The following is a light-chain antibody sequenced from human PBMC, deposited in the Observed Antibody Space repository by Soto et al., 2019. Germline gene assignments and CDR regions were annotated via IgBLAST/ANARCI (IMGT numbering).Light chain of an antibody. CDR3: QQYGSSFT. CDR1: QSVSSNY. CDR2: GAS. Sequence: EIVLTQSPGTLSLSPGERATLSCRASQSVSSNYLAWYQQKPGQAPRLLIYGASSRATGIPDRFSGSGSGTDFTLTISRLEPEDFAVYYCQQYGSSFTFGPGTKVXIK. J-gene: IGKJ3*01. V-gene: IGKV3-20*01.